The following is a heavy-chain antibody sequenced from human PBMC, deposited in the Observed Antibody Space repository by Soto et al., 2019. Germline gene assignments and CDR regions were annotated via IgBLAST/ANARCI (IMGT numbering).Heavy chain of an antibody. Sequence: PSETLPLTCAVYGGSFSGYYWSWIRQPPGKGLEWIGEINHSGSTNYNPSLKSRVTISVDRSKNQFSLKLSSVTAADTAVYYCARGNVVAIDYWGQGTLVTVSS. CDR2: INHSGST. CDR1: GGSFSGYY. V-gene: IGHV4-34*01. CDR3: ARGNVVAIDY. J-gene: IGHJ4*02. D-gene: IGHD2-21*01.